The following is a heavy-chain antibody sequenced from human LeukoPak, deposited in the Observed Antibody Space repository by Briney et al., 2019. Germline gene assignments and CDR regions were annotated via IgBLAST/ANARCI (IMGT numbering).Heavy chain of an antibody. CDR3: ARGAVAASYYFDS. D-gene: IGHD6-19*01. CDR2: IHSDGTIT. CDR1: GFVFSNFW. Sequence: PGGSLRLSCAASGFVFSNFWMHWVRQAPGKGLVWVSRIHSDGTITNYADAVKGRLTISRDNAKNTLYLQVSSLTAEDTAIYYCARGAVAASYYFDSWGQGTLVTVSP. J-gene: IGHJ4*02. V-gene: IGHV3-74*01.